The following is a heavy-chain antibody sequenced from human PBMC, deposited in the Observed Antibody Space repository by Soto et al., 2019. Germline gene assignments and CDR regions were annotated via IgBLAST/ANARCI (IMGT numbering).Heavy chain of an antibody. Sequence: EVQLVESGGGLVQPGGSLRLSCAASGFTLSNYWMPWVRQAPGKGLEWVANINYDGSEKNYVDSVKGRFTISRDNTRNSLALQMNTLRAEDTAVYYCLSAGSAVSWGQGTLVTVSS. V-gene: IGHV3-7*05. CDR3: LSAGSAVS. D-gene: IGHD3-10*01. J-gene: IGHJ4*02. CDR2: INYDGSEK. CDR1: GFTLSNYW.